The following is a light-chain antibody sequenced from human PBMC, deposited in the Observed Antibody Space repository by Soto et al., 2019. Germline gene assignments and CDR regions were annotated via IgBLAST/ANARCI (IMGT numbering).Light chain of an antibody. J-gene: IGKJ5*01. CDR3: QQRNIGPPVT. Sequence: EIVLTQSPATLSLSPGERATLSCRASPSVTNYLAWYQQKPGQAPRLVIYGSFNRATGIPARFSGSGSGTDFTLTISSLEPEDFAVYYCQQRNIGPPVTFGQGTRLEL. CDR2: GSF. V-gene: IGKV3-11*01. CDR1: PSVTNY.